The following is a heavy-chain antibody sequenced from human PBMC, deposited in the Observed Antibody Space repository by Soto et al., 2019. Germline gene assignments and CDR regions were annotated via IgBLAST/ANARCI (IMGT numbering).Heavy chain of an antibody. CDR1: GFTVSNYA. CDR2: ISGSGCST. J-gene: IGHJ4*02. V-gene: IGHV3-23*01. CDR3: AKDQGSSWYEIDY. Sequence: EVQLLASGGGLVQPWGSLRRSCAASGFTVSNYAVTWVRQAPGKGLEWVSTISGSGCSTYYADSVKGRFTISRDNSKNTLYLQMNSLRAEDTSVYYCAKDQGSSWYEIDYWGQGTLVTVSS. D-gene: IGHD6-13*01.